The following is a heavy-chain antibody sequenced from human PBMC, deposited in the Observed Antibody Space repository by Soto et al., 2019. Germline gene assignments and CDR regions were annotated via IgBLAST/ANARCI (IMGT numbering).Heavy chain of an antibody. J-gene: IGHJ4*02. CDR2: IYYSGSA. D-gene: IGHD1-26*01. V-gene: IGHV4-39*01. CDR1: GGSISSSDYY. CDR3: VSGHPWAGFDY. Sequence: TLSLTCTVSGGSISSSDYYWGWIRQPPGKGLEWIGNIYYSGSASYNPSLKSRVTISVDTSKNQVSLKLSSVAAADTAVYICVSGHPWAGFDYWGQGTLVTVSS.